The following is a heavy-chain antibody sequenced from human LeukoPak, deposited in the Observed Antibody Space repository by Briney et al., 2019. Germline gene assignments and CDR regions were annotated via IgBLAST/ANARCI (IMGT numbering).Heavy chain of an antibody. CDR1: GFTFSSHW. V-gene: IGHV3-7*01. CDR3: AREPHIAVVTHFDY. Sequence: GGSLRLSCAASGFTFSSHWMSWVRQAPGKGLEWVANIKQDVSEKYYVDSVKGRFTISRDNAKNSLFLQMNSLRAEDTAVYYCAREPHIAVVTHFDYWGQGTLVTVSS. CDR2: IKQDVSEK. D-gene: IGHD6-19*01. J-gene: IGHJ4*02.